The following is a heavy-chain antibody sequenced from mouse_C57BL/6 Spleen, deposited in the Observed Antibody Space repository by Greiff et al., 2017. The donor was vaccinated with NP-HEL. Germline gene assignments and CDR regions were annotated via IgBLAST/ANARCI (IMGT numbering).Heavy chain of an antibody. Sequence: EVKLQESGPGLVKPSQSLSLTCSVTGYSITSGYYWNWIRQFPGNKLEWMGYISYDGSNNYNPSLKNRISITRDTSKNQFFLKLNSVTTEDTATYYCARDGGGYYSPDYWGQGTTLTVSS. D-gene: IGHD2-3*01. J-gene: IGHJ2*01. CDR2: ISYDGSN. CDR3: ARDGGGYYSPDY. V-gene: IGHV3-6*01. CDR1: GYSITSGYY.